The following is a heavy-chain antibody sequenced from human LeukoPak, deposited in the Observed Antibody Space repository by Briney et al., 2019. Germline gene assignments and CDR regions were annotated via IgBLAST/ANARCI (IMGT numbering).Heavy chain of an antibody. CDR2: ISYDGSNK. V-gene: IGHV3-30-3*01. CDR1: GFTFSSYA. Sequence: PGGSLRLSYAASGFTFSSYAMHWVRQAPGKGLEWVAVISYDGSNKYYADSVKGRFTISRDNSKNTLYLQMNSLRVEDTAVYSCARDFYGSGIYGMDVWGQGTTVTVSS. CDR3: ARDFYGSGIYGMDV. J-gene: IGHJ6*02. D-gene: IGHD3-10*01.